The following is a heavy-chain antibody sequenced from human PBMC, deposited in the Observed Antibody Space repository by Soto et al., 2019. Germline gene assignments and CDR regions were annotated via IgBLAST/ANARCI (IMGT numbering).Heavy chain of an antibody. CDR3: ARHYSSGSRNWFDP. D-gene: IGHD6-19*01. CDR2: IYYSGST. Sequence: ETLSLTCRFSGGSINSSSYFWGWVRQPPGKGLEWIGSIYYSGSTYYNPSLRSRVTISVATSKNQFSLKLSSVTAADTAVFYCARHYSSGSRNWFDPWGQGTLVTAPQ. J-gene: IGHJ5*01. V-gene: IGHV4-39*01. CDR1: GGSINSSSYF.